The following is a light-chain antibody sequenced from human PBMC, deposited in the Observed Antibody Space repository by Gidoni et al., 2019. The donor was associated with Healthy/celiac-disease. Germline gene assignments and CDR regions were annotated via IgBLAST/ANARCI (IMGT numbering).Light chain of an antibody. V-gene: IGKV1-33*01. Sequence: DIQMTQSPSSLSASVGDRVTITCQASQDISNYLNWYQQKPGKAPKLLIYDASNLETGVPSRFSGSGSGTDFTFTISSLQPEDIATYYCQQYDNLPPPITFXXXTRLEIK. J-gene: IGKJ5*01. CDR2: DAS. CDR1: QDISNY. CDR3: QQYDNLPPPIT.